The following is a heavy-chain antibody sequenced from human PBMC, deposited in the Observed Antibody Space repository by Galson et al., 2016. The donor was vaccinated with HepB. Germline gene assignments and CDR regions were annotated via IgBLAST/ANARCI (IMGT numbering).Heavy chain of an antibody. D-gene: IGHD3-3*01. J-gene: IGHJ6*02. Sequence: PLRLSCAASGFSFSNYAMHWVRQAPGQGLECVAIVSYDGRYKYYEDYVKGRFTISRDNSKNTLYLQMNSLRADDTALYCCARVQTLVTIFGDYGMDVWGQGPTVTVS. CDR2: VSYDGRYK. CDR3: ARVQTLVTIFGDYGMDV. CDR1: GFSFSNYA. V-gene: IGHV3-30*14.